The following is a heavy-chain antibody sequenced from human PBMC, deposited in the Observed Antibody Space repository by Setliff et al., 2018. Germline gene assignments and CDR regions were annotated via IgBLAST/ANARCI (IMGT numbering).Heavy chain of an antibody. D-gene: IGHD1-26*01. J-gene: IGHJ6*03. V-gene: IGHV4-4*08. Sequence: SETLSLTCTVSGASISSYYWSWIRQPPGKGLEWIGYVYTSGSTNYNPSLKSRVTISVDTVKNQFSLRLSSLTAADTAVYYCARAPDSGTYYNLYPYYNDVWGKGTTVTVSS. CDR2: VYTSGST. CDR3: ARAPDSGTYYNLYPYYNDV. CDR1: GASISSYY.